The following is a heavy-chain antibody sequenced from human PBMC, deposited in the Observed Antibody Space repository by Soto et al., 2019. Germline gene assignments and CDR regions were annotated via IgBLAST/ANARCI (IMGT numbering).Heavy chain of an antibody. Sequence: QVQLQQWGAGLLKPSETLSLTCAVYGGSFSGYYWTWFRQPPGKGLEWIGEISPSGTTKYIPSLKSRVTISADTSKNQFSLKVTSVPAADTAVYYCVTSLWFGTHPEIWGQGALVTVSS. CDR1: GGSFSGYY. CDR3: VTSLWFGTHPEI. D-gene: IGHD3-16*01. CDR2: ISPSGTT. J-gene: IGHJ4*02. V-gene: IGHV4-34*01.